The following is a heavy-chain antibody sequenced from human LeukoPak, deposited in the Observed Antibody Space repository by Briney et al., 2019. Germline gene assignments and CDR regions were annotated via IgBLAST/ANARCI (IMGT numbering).Heavy chain of an antibody. D-gene: IGHD6-13*01. CDR3: AREYRIAAAGNFDY. CDR1: GYTFTGYY. Sequence: GASVKVSCKASGYTFTGYYMHWVRRAPGQGLEWMGWINPNSGGTNYAQKFQGRVTMTRDTSISTAYMELSRLRSDDTAVYYCAREYRIAAAGNFDYWGQGTLVTVSS. V-gene: IGHV1-2*02. CDR2: INPNSGGT. J-gene: IGHJ4*02.